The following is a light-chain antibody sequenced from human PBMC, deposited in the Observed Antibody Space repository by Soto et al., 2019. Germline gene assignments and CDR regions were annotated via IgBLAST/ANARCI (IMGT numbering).Light chain of an antibody. Sequence: QSALTQPASLSGSPGQSITISCTGTSSDVGGYNYVSWYQQHPGKAPKLMIYEVSNRPSGVSNRFSGSKSGNTASLTISGLQAEDEEDYYCSSYTSSSTLVFGTGTKLTVL. CDR2: EVS. J-gene: IGLJ1*01. CDR1: SSDVGGYNY. V-gene: IGLV2-14*01. CDR3: SSYTSSSTLV.